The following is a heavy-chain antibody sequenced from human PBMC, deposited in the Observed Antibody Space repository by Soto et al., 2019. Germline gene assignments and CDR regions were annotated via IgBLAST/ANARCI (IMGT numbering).Heavy chain of an antibody. J-gene: IGHJ5*02. Sequence: GGSLRLSCAASGFIFENFGMSWVRQAPGKGLEWVSILYSGGTTYYADSVKGRFTFSRDNAANTVFLQMNNLRVEDTAVYYCVRDRGGSYWLDPWGQGTLVTVSS. V-gene: IGHV3-53*01. CDR3: VRDRGGSYWLDP. CDR1: GFIFENFG. CDR2: LYSGGTT. D-gene: IGHD1-26*01.